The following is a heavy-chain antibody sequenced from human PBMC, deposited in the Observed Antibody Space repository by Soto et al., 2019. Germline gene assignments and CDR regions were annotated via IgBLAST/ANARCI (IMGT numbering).Heavy chain of an antibody. CDR1: GFTFSSYE. J-gene: IGHJ3*02. CDR2: ISSSGSTI. V-gene: IGHV3-48*03. Sequence: VGSLRLSCAASGFTFSSYEMNWVRQAPGKGLEWVSYISSSGSTIYYADSVKGRFTISRDNAKNSLYLQMNSLRAEDTAVYYCEADYYDSSGYFRGNFDIWGQGTMVTVSS. CDR3: EADYYDSSGYFRGNFDI. D-gene: IGHD3-22*01.